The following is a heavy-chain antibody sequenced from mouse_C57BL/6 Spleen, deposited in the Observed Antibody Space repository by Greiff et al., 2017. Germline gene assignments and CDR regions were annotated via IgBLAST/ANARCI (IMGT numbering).Heavy chain of an antibody. D-gene: IGHD1-1*01. CDR2: IDPANGNT. CDR1: GFNIKNTY. J-gene: IGHJ2*01. Sequence: EVQLQQSVAELVRPGASVKLSCTASGFNIKNTYMHWVKQRPEQGLEWIGRIDPANGNTKYAPKFQGKATITADTSSNTAYLQLSSLTSEDTALYYCALWGFYYYGSSYFDYWGQGTTLTVSS. CDR3: ALWGFYYYGSSYFDY. V-gene: IGHV14-3*01.